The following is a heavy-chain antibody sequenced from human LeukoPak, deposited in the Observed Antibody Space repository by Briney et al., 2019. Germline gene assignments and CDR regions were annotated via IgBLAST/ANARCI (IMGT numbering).Heavy chain of an antibody. D-gene: IGHD3-22*01. V-gene: IGHV3-23*01. J-gene: IGHJ4*02. CDR1: GFTFSSYA. CDR3: ANAHNYDGPYDY. CDR2: IGYSGDKI. Sequence: GGSLRLSCAASGFTFSSYAMRWVRQAPGKGLEWVASIGYSGDKIHYADSVKGRFTISRDNSRDTLFLQMNSLRADDTATYFCANAHNYDGPYDYWGQGTLVTVSS.